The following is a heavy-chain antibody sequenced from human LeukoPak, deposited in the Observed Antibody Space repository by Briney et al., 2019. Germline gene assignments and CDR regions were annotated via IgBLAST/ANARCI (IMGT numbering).Heavy chain of an antibody. V-gene: IGHV3-23*01. J-gene: IGHJ3*02. CDR3: AKVGEYGSGSYAHDAFDI. CDR1: GFTFSSYA. CDR2: ISGSGGST. D-gene: IGHD3-10*01. Sequence: GVSLRLSCAASGFTFSSYAMSWVRQAPGKGLEWVSAISGSGGSTYYADSVKGRFTISRDNSKNTLYLQMNSLRAEDTAVYYCAKVGEYGSGSYAHDAFDIWGQGTMVTVSS.